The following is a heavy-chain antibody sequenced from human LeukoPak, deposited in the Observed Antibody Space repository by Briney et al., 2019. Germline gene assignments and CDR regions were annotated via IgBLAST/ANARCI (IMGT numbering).Heavy chain of an antibody. CDR3: ARGGPYDSSGYYPFDY. CDR1: GGSISSYY. D-gene: IGHD3-22*01. Sequence: SETLSLTCTVSGGSISSYYWSWIRQPPGKGLEWIGYIYYSGSTNYNPSLKSRVTISVDTSKNQFSLKLSSVTAADTAVYYCARGGPYDSSGYYPFDYWGQGTLVTVSS. CDR2: IYYSGST. J-gene: IGHJ4*02. V-gene: IGHV4-59*01.